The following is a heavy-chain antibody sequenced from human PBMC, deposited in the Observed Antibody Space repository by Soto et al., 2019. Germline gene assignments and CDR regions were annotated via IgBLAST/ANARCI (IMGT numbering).Heavy chain of an antibody. CDR1: GGSFSGYY. V-gene: IGHV4-34*01. J-gene: IGHJ6*02. Sequence: PSEPLSLTCAVYGGSFSGYYWSWIRQPPGKGLEWIGEINHSGSTNYNPSLKSRVTISVDTSKNQFSLKLSSVTAADTAVYYCARGPQYYYYGMDVWGQGTTVTVSS. CDR2: INHSGST. CDR3: ARGPQYYYYGMDV.